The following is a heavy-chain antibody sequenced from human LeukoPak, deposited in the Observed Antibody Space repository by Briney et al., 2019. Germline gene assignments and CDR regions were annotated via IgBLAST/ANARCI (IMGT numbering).Heavy chain of an antibody. J-gene: IGHJ3*02. CDR2: INPNSGGT. CDR3: ARELDAFDI. CDR1: GYTFTSYG. Sequence: ASVKVSCKASGYTFTSYGISWVRQAPGQGLEWMGWINPNSGGTNYAQKFQGRVTMTRDTPISTAYMELSRLRSDDTAVYYCARELDAFDIWGQGTMVTVSS. V-gene: IGHV1-2*02.